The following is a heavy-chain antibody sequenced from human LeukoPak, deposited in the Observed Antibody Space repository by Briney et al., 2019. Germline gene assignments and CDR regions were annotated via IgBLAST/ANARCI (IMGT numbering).Heavy chain of an antibody. J-gene: IGHJ6*04. CDR1: GFTFSSYA. D-gene: IGHD6-13*01. CDR3: AKDVDSSSWDYYGMDV. CDR2: ISGSGGST. V-gene: IGHV3-23*01. Sequence: GGSLRLSCAASGFTFSSYAMTWVRQAPGKGLEWVSAISGSGGSTYYADSVKGPFTISRDNSKNTLYLQMNSLRAEDTAVYYCAKDVDSSSWDYYGMDVWGKGTTVTVSS.